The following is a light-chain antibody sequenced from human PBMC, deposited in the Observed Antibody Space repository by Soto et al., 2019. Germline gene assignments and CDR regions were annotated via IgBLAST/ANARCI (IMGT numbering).Light chain of an antibody. CDR1: QDISSY. CDR3: LQHKSYPLT. V-gene: IGKV1-17*03. J-gene: IGKJ4*01. CDR2: AAT. Sequence: DIQMTQSPSAMSASVGDRVTITCRARQDISSYLAWFQQKPGKVPKRVIFAATSLQSGVPARFSGSGSGTEFTLTISSLQPEDFATYYGLQHKSYPLTFGGGTKVEIK.